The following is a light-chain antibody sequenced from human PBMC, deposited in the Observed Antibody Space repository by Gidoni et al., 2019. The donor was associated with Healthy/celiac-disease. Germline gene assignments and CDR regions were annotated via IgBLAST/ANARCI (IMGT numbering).Light chain of an antibody. V-gene: IGLV2-14*01. Sequence: QSALTQPASVYGSPGQSITISCTGTSSDVGGYNYVSWYQQHPGKAPKLMIYEVSNRPSGVSNRFSGSKSGNTASLTISGLQAEDDADYYCSSYTSSSTDVVFGGGTKLTVL. CDR3: SSYTSSSTDVV. CDR2: EVS. J-gene: IGLJ2*01. CDR1: SSDVGGYNY.